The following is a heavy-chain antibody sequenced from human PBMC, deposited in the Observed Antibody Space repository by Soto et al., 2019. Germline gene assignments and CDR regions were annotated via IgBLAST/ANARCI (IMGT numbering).Heavy chain of an antibody. CDR3: ATRRGVFSRGNNYYYYGMDV. Sequence: EVQLLESGGGLVQPGGSLRLSCAASGFTFSSYAMSWVRQAPGKGLEWVSAISGSGGSTYYADSVKGRFTISRDNSKNTLYLQMNSLRAEDTAVYYCATRRGVFSRGNNYYYYGMDVWGQGTTVTVSS. CDR1: GFTFSSYA. V-gene: IGHV3-23*01. D-gene: IGHD3-9*01. CDR2: ISGSGGST. J-gene: IGHJ6*02.